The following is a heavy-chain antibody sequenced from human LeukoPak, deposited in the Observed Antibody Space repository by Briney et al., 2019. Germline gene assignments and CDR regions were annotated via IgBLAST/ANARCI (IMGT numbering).Heavy chain of an antibody. V-gene: IGHV3-74*01. J-gene: IGHJ5*02. CDR2: INSGGINT. Sequence: GGSLRLSCAASGFTFDDYAMHWVRQAPGKGLVWVSRINSGGINTSYADSVKGRFTISRDNAKNTLNLQMNSLRAEDTAVYYCARDLGQYYDTSDNWFDPWGQGTLVTVSS. CDR1: GFTFDDYA. CDR3: ARDLGQYYDTSDNWFDP. D-gene: IGHD3-22*01.